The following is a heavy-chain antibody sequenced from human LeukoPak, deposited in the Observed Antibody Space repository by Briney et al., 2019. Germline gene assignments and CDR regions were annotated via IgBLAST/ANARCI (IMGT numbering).Heavy chain of an antibody. CDR2: IRYDGNDK. V-gene: IGHV3-30*02. CDR1: GFTFSYYG. CDR3: AKERGIDY. Sequence: GGSLRLSCAASGFTFSYYGMHWVRQTPGKGLEWVAFIRYDGNDKFYADSVKGRFTISRDTSRNTLYLQMNSLRAEDTAVYYCAKERGIDYWGQGTLVTVSS. D-gene: IGHD3-16*01. J-gene: IGHJ4*02.